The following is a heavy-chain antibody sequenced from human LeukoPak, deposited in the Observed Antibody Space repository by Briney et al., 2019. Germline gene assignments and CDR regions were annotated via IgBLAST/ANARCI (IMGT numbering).Heavy chain of an antibody. J-gene: IGHJ6*02. CDR2: IIPILGIA. D-gene: IGHD6-13*01. CDR3: ARGIAAALHKHYNYYYGMDV. V-gene: IGHV1-69*04. CDR1: GGTFSSYA. Sequence: SVKVSCKASGGTFSSYAISWVRQAPGQGLEWMGRIIPILGIANYAQKFQGRVTITADKSTSTAYMELSSLRSEDTAVYYCARGIAAALHKHYNYYYGMDVWGQGTTVTVSS.